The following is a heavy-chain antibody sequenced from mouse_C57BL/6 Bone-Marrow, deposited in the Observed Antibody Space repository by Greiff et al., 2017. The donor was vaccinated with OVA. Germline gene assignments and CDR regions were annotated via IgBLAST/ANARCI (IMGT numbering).Heavy chain of an antibody. CDR2: INPYNGGT. Sequence: EVQLQQSGPVLVKPGASVKMSCKASGYTFTDYYMNWVKQSHGKSLEWIGVINPYNGGTSYNQKFKGKATLTVDKSSSTAYMELNSLTSEDSAVYYCARKGIWLRRDEYAMDYWGQGTSVTVSS. CDR3: ARKGIWLRRDEYAMDY. J-gene: IGHJ4*01. CDR1: GYTFTDYY. V-gene: IGHV1-19*01. D-gene: IGHD2-2*01.